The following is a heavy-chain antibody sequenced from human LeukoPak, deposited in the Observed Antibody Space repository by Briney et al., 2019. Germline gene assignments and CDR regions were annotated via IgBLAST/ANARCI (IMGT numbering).Heavy chain of an antibody. CDR3: AKDFNYYGSGSIDY. Sequence: GGSLRLSCAASGFTLSSYGMHWVRQAPGKGLEWVAVISYDGSNKYYADSVKGRFTISRDNSKNTLYLQMNSLRAEDTAVYYCAKDFNYYGSGSIDYWGQGTLVTVSS. CDR2: ISYDGSNK. D-gene: IGHD3-10*01. J-gene: IGHJ4*02. CDR1: GFTLSSYG. V-gene: IGHV3-30*18.